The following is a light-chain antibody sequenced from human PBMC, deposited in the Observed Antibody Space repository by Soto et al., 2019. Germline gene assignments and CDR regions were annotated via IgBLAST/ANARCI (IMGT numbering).Light chain of an antibody. V-gene: IGLV1-47*02. CDR3: AACDASMSGHV. Sequence: QSVLTQSPSASGTPGQRVTISCYGSSSNIGSYPVYWYQQLPGTSPKLLINSDDQRPSGVPDRFSASKSGTSASLAISGLRSEDEADYYCAACDASMSGHVFGAGTKV. CDR2: SDD. CDR1: SSNIGSYP. J-gene: IGLJ1*01.